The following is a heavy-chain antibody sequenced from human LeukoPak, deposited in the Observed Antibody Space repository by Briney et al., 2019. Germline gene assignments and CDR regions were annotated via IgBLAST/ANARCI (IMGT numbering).Heavy chain of an antibody. CDR3: ARDHRLNRTPWARYGMDV. V-gene: IGHV1-2*02. CDR1: GYTFTSYD. D-gene: IGHD3-16*01. J-gene: IGHJ6*02. Sequence: WASVKVSCKASGYTFTSYDINWVRQATGQGLEWMGWINPNSGGTNYAQKFQGRVTMTRDTSISTAYMELSRLRSDDTAAYYCARDHRLNRTPWARYGMDVWGQGTTVTVSS. CDR2: INPNSGGT.